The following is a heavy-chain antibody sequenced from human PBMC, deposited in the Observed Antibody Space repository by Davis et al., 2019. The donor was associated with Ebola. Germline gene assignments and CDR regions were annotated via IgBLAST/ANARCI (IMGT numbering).Heavy chain of an antibody. J-gene: IGHJ4*02. Sequence: GESPKTPCHGPCFPFRSHWIGWVRQMPGKGLEWMGIIYPGDPDTRYSPSFQGQVTISADKSISTAYLQWSSLKASDTAMYYCARAEDGDLDYWGQGTLVTVSS. D-gene: IGHD4-17*01. CDR2: IYPGDPDT. CDR1: CFPFRSHW. CDR3: ARAEDGDLDY. V-gene: IGHV5-51*01.